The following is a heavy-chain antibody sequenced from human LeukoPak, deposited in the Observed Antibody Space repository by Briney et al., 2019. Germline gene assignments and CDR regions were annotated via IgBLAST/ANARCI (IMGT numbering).Heavy chain of an antibody. Sequence: ASVKVSCKASGYTFTSYGISWVRQAPGQGLEWMGWISAYNGNTNYAQKLQGRVTMTTDTSTSTAYMELRSLRSDDTAVYYCARDEGGGWYGEFGYYYYMDVWAKGPRSPSP. J-gene: IGHJ6*03. D-gene: IGHD3-10*01. CDR2: ISAYNGNT. CDR1: GYTFTSYG. CDR3: ARDEGGGWYGEFGYYYYMDV. V-gene: IGHV1-18*01.